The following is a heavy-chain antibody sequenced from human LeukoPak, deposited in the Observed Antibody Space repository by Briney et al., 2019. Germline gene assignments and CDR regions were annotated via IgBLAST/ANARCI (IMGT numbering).Heavy chain of an antibody. J-gene: IGHJ3*02. CDR3: ARQLFGAFDI. D-gene: IGHD3-16*01. CDR1: GGSLSSYY. CDR2: IYYSGST. V-gene: IGHV4-59*08. Sequence: ASETLSLTCTVSGGSLSSYYWSWIRQPPGKGMEWIGYIYYSGSTNYNPSLKSRVTISVDTSKNQFSLKLSSVTAADTAVYYCARQLFGAFDIWGQGTMVTVSS.